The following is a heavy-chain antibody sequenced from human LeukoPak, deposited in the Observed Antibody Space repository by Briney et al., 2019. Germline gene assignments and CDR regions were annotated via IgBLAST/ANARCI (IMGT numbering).Heavy chain of an antibody. CDR2: IYPGDSHT. J-gene: IGHJ3*02. V-gene: IGHV5-51*01. CDR3: ARRGVRDVLDI. D-gene: IGHD2-21*01. CDR1: GYGFIGYW. Sequence: GESLLISCKGSGYGFIGYWIAWVRQMPGKGLEWMGIIYPGDSHTTYRPSFQGQVTISVDKYTNTAYLQWSSLQASDTATYYCARRGVRDVLDIWGRGTVVAVSS.